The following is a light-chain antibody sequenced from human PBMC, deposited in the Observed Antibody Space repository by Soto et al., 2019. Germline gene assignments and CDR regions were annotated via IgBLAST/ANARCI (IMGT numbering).Light chain of an antibody. V-gene: IGKV1-12*01. CDR2: AAS. Sequence: DIQMTQSPSSVSASGGDRGTSTCRASQVISTWLAWYQQKPGQAPKLLIYAASVLESGVPSRFSGSGSGTDFTLTISSVQPEDFATYRCQQANSFPITFGQGTRLEIK. J-gene: IGKJ5*01. CDR3: QQANSFPIT. CDR1: QVISTW.